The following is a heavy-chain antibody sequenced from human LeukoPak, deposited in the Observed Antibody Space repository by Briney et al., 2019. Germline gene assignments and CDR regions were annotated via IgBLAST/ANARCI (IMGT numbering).Heavy chain of an antibody. V-gene: IGHV3-7*01. J-gene: IGHJ4*02. CDR3: ARDKVTY. Sequence: GGSLRLSCAASGFIFSNYGMHWVRQAPGKGPEWVAHINMDGSEKYYVDSVKGRFSISRDNAKNSLYLQMDTLKVEDTAVYYCARDKVTYWGPGTLVTVSS. CDR2: INMDGSEK. CDR1: GFIFSNYG.